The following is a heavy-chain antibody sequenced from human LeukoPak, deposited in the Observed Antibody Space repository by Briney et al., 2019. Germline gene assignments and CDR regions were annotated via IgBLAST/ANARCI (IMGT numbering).Heavy chain of an antibody. CDR2: IYDSGST. D-gene: IGHD2-21*02. CDR3: AALTAAEAFDI. J-gene: IGHJ3*02. V-gene: IGHV4-59*01. Sequence: AETLSLTCAVSGCSISIYYWSWIRQPPGKGLEWIGYIYDSGSTNYNLSLMRRVTISLDTSKNKFSLKLSSVTAADTAVYYCAALTAAEAFDIWGQGTMVTVSS. CDR1: GCSISIYY.